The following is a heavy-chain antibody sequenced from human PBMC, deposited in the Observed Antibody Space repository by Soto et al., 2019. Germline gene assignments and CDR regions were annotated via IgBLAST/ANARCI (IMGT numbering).Heavy chain of an antibody. CDR3: ASVNGIVGAIGGMDV. Sequence: SETLSLTCAVYGGSFSGYYWSWIRQPPGKGLEWIGEINHSGSTNYNPSLKSRVTISVDTSKNHFSLKLSSVTAADTAVYYCASVNGIVGAIGGMDVWGQGTTVTVSS. CDR1: GGSFSGYY. V-gene: IGHV4-34*01. D-gene: IGHD1-26*01. J-gene: IGHJ6*02. CDR2: INHSGST.